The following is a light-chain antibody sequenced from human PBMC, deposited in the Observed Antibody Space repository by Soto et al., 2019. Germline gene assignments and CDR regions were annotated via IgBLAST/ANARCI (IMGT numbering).Light chain of an antibody. CDR1: QDIRNY. CDR2: DAS. Sequence: DIQMTQSPSSLSASVGDRVTITCQASQDIRNYLNWYQQKXGKAPKXXIYDASNLETGVPSRFSGSGAGTECTRTISSLQPDDFATDYCQHYNSYSEAFGQGTKVDIK. CDR3: QHYNSYSEA. J-gene: IGKJ1*01. V-gene: IGKV1-33*01.